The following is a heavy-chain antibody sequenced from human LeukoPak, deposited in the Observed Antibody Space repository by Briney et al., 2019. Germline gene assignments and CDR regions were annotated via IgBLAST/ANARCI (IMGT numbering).Heavy chain of an antibody. CDR1: GGSISSGGYY. D-gene: IGHD3-22*01. CDR3: AASASYYDSSAATPDY. CDR2: IYYSGST. Sequence: SETLSLTCTVSGGSISSGGYYWSWIRQHPGKGLEWIGYIYYSGSTYYNPSLKSRVTISVDTSKDQFSLKLSSVTAADTAVYYCAASASYYDSSAATPDYWGQGTLVTVSS. J-gene: IGHJ4*02. V-gene: IGHV4-31*03.